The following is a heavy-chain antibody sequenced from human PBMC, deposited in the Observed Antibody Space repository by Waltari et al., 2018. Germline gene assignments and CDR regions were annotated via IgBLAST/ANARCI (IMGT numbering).Heavy chain of an antibody. D-gene: IGHD3-22*01. V-gene: IGHV3-7*01. CDR3: ARESSCYSFGSDAFDI. CDR1: GFKFSRSW. J-gene: IGHJ3*02. CDR2: IKHDGTEE. Sequence: EGQLMESGGGLVQPGGSLRLACAASGFKFSRSWTSWVRQAPGKGLEVVGNIKHDGTEEKYVDSVKGRFTISRDNAKNSVFLQMNSLRGEDTGMYYCARESSCYSFGSDAFDIWSQGTVVTVAS.